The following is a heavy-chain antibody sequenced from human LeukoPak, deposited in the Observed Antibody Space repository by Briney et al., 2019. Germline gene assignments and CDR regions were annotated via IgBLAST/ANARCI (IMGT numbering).Heavy chain of an antibody. CDR2: ISGSGGST. CDR3: ANLVTISGGY. V-gene: IGHV3-23*01. CDR1: GFTFGDSP. Sequence: PGRSLRLSCTGSGFTFGDSPMSWFRQAPGKGLEWVSTISGSGGSTYYADSVKGRFTISRDNSKNTLYMQMNSLRAEDTAVYYCANLVTISGGYWGQGTLVTVSS. J-gene: IGHJ4*02. D-gene: IGHD3-9*01.